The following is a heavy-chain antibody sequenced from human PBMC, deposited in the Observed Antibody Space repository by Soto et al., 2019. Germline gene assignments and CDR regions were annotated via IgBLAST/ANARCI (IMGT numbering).Heavy chain of an antibody. CDR1: RFAFSAEY. Sequence: QVQLVESGGGVVKPGGSLRLSCGPSRFASRFAFSAEYLVWIRQTPGKGLECVSYINNDGTYTNYADSVKGRFSISRDNTKKSFYLQMNSLRVEDTGVYYCAGARGPGNGAWFDPWGQGTLVTVSS. CDR3: AGARGPGNGAWFDP. CDR2: INNDGTYT. V-gene: IGHV3-11*06. J-gene: IGHJ5*02. D-gene: IGHD2-8*01.